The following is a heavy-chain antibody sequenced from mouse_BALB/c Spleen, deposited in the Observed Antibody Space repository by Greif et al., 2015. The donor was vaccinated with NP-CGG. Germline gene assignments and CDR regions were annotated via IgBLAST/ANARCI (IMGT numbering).Heavy chain of an antibody. D-gene: IGHD2-1*01. Sequence: EVMLVESGRGLVKPGGSLKLSCAASGFTFSDYYMYWVRQTPAKRLEWVATISDGGSYTYYPDSVKGRFTISRDNAKNNLYLQMSSLKSEDTAMYYCARDGNYWYFDVWGAGTTVTVSS. J-gene: IGHJ1*01. CDR3: ARDGNYWYFDV. V-gene: IGHV5-4*02. CDR1: GFTFSDYY. CDR2: ISDGGSYT.